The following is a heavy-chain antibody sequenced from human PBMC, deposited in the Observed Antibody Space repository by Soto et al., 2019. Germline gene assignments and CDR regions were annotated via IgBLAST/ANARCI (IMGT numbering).Heavy chain of an antibody. D-gene: IGHD3-3*01. V-gene: IGHV3-48*03. J-gene: IGHJ6*02. CDR3: ARARRNFEFWSAPHLGDSMYV. Sequence: PGGSLRLSCADCRFSFSSYEMNCARHVPRQGLEWVSHIRTGAAPMSCAGSGTGRFTISRQNAKKCLYLGRNSWRVEHTGVYYCARARRNFEFWSAPHLGDSMYVWGQGTAV. CDR1: RFSFSSYE. CDR2: IRTGAAPM.